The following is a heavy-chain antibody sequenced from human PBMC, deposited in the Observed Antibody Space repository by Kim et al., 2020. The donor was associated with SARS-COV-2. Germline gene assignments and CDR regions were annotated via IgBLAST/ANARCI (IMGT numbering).Heavy chain of an antibody. J-gene: IGHJ4*02. Sequence: NYNPSLKSRVTISVDTSKNQFSLKLSSVTAADTAVYYCASYDFWSGYHDYWGQGTLVTVSS. V-gene: IGHV4-59*01. D-gene: IGHD3-3*01. CDR3: ASYDFWSGYHDY.